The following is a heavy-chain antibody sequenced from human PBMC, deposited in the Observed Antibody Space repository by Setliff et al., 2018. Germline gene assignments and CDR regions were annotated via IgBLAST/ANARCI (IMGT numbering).Heavy chain of an antibody. CDR3: SRLVRYCTTTTCQRASGGEF. CDR2: ISAYSGNT. V-gene: IGHV1-18*01. J-gene: IGHJ4*02. Sequence: ASVKVSCKTSGYKFNDYAISWVRQGPGQGLEWMGWISAYSGNTYYAQKLHDRVTLTTDTSTSTANMELRSLGTDDTAVYYCSRLVRYCTTTTCQRASGGEFWGQGTLVTVSS. D-gene: IGHD2-2*01. CDR1: GYKFNDYA.